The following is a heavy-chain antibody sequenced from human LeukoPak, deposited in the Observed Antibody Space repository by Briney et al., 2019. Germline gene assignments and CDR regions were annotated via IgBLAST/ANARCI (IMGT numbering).Heavy chain of an antibody. CDR3: ARPERLDWYFDL. V-gene: IGHV4-39*01. CDR1: GGSISSSSYY. Sequence: SETLSLTCTVSGGSISSSSYYWGWIRQPPGKGLEWIGSIYYSRSTYYNPSLKSRVTISVDTSKNQFSLKLSSVTAADTAVYYCARPERLDWYFDLWGRGTLVTVSS. CDR2: IYYSRST. D-gene: IGHD6-25*01. J-gene: IGHJ2*01.